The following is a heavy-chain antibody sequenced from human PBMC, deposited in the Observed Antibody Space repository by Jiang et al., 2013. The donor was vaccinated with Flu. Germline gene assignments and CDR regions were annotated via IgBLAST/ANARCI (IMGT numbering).Heavy chain of an antibody. J-gene: IGHJ4*02. Sequence: GPGLVKPSQTLSLTCTVSGGSISSGDHHWNWIRQPPGKGLEWIGYIYYNGSTSYNPSLKSRVTISVDTSKNQFSLRLRSVTAADTSVYYCARIQMTTLTTSWHLDYWGQGALVTVSS. D-gene: IGHD4-17*01. CDR3: ARIQMTTLTTSWHLDY. CDR1: GGSISSGDHH. V-gene: IGHV4-30-4*01. CDR2: IYYNGST.